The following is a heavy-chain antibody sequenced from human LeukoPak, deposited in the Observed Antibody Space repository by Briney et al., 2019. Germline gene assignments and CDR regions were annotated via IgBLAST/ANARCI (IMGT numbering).Heavy chain of an antibody. V-gene: IGHV4-34*01. D-gene: IGHD1-26*01. CDR1: GGSFSGYY. Sequence: SETLSLTCAVYGGSFSGYYWSWIRQPPGKGLEWIGEINHSGSTNSNPSLKGRVTTSVDTSKNQFSLKPSSVTAADTAVYYCARRPGNSGSYLGAFDIWGQGTMVTVSS. CDR3: ARRPGNSGSYLGAFDI. CDR2: INHSGST. J-gene: IGHJ3*02.